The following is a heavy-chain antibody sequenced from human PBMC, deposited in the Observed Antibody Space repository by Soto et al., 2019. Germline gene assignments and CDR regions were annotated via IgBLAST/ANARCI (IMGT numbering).Heavy chain of an antibody. V-gene: IGHV3-48*03. J-gene: IGHJ4*02. CDR1: GFTFSSYE. CDR2: ISTSGSTI. Sequence: EVQLVESGGGWVQPGGSLRLSCAASGFTFSSYEMNWVRQAPGKGLEWVSYISTSGSTIYYADSVKGRFTISRDNAKNSLYLQMYTLRAEDTAVYYCVRGETWLQLSYYFDFWGQGTLVTVSS. D-gene: IGHD5-12*01. CDR3: VRGETWLQLSYYFDF.